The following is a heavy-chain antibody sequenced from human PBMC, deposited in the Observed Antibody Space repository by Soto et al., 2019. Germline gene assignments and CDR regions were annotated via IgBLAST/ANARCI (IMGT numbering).Heavy chain of an antibody. CDR2: IYPGDSET. J-gene: IGHJ4*02. Sequence: GESLKISCKGSGYIFSNYWIGWVRQMPGNGLEWMGIIYPGDSETRYSPSFQGQVTISADKSSKTAYLQWSTLKASDTAMYYCASRLQYERSGYYSFDQWGQGTQVTVSS. V-gene: IGHV5-51*01. CDR3: ASRLQYERSGYYSFDQ. CDR1: GYIFSNYW. D-gene: IGHD3-22*01.